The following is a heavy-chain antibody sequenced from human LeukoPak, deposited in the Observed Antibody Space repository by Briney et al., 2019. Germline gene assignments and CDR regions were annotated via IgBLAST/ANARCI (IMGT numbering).Heavy chain of an antibody. CDR1: GFTFSSYS. V-gene: IGHV3-21*01. CDR2: ISSSSSYI. CDR3: ARLFVAAAGTDDY. J-gene: IGHJ4*02. Sequence: GGSLRLSSAASGFTFSSYSMNWVRQAPGKGLEWVSSISSSSSYIYYADSVKGRFTISRDNAKNSLYLQMNSLRAEDTAVYYCARLFVAAAGTDDYWGQGTLVTVSS. D-gene: IGHD6-13*01.